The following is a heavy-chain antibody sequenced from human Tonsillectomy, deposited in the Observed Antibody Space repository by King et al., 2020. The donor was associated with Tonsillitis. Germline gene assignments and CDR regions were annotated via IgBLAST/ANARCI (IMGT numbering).Heavy chain of an antibody. J-gene: IGHJ4*02. V-gene: IGHV6-1*01. Sequence: VQLQQSGPGLVKPSQTLSLTCAISGDSVSNNNAGWNWIRQSPSRGLEWLGRTYYRAKLLCVYAVYVKSRITISPDTAKNQFSLQLNSVTPEDTAVYYCARYSVAIDFWGQGTLVTVSS. CDR3: ARYSVAIDF. CDR1: GDSVSNNNAG. CDR2: TYYRAKLLC. D-gene: IGHD4-11*01.